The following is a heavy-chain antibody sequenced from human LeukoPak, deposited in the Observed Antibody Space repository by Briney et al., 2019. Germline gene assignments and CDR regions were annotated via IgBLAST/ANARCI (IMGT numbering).Heavy chain of an antibody. CDR1: GFTFDDYA. Sequence: GGSLRLSCAASGFTFDDYAMHWVRQAPGKGLEWVAVISYDGSNKYYADSVKGRFTISRDNSKNTLYLQMNSLRAEDTAVYYCARVRGPGYMTTVTHWGQGTLVTVSS. D-gene: IGHD4-17*01. V-gene: IGHV3-30-3*01. J-gene: IGHJ4*02. CDR2: ISYDGSNK. CDR3: ARVRGPGYMTTVTH.